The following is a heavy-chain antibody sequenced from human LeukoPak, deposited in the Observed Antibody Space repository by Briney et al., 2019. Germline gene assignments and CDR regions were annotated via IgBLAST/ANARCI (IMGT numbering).Heavy chain of an antibody. CDR1: GGSISSGDYY. V-gene: IGHV4-30-4*08. CDR2: IYYSGST. Sequence: SETLSLTCTVSGGSISSGDYYLSWIRQPPGKGLEWIGYIYYSGSTYYNPSLKSRVTISVDTSKNQFSLKLSSVTAADTAVYYCTREGGGYGSSGCWHWFDPWGQGTLVTVSS. J-gene: IGHJ5*02. D-gene: IGHD3-22*01. CDR3: TREGGGYGSSGCWHWFDP.